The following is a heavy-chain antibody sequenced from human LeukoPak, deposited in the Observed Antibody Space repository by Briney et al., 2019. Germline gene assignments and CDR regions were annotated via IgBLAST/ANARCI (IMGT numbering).Heavy chain of an antibody. CDR3: ARGRSGGGRYFDY. CDR1: GFSFSSFA. Sequence: GGSLRLSCVGSGFSFSSFAMSWVRQAPGKGLGWVSVIYSGGSTYYADSVKGRFTISRHNSKNTLYLQMNSLRAEDTAVYYCARGRSGGGRYFDYWGQGTLVTVSS. CDR2: IYSGGST. V-gene: IGHV3-53*04. J-gene: IGHJ4*02. D-gene: IGHD2-15*01.